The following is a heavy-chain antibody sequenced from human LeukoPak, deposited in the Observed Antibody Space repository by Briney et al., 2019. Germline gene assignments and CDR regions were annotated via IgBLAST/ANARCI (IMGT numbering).Heavy chain of an antibody. J-gene: IGHJ4*02. CDR3: ARLGTNY. CDR1: GGSISYHY. V-gene: IGHV4-4*09. D-gene: IGHD3-10*01. Sequence: SGTLSLTCSVSGGSISYHYWSWVRQPPGKGLQWIGYIYSRGTTKYNPSLMGRVTISVDTSKNQFSLELTSVTAADTAVYYCARLGTNYWGQGTLVTVSS. CDR2: IYSRGTT.